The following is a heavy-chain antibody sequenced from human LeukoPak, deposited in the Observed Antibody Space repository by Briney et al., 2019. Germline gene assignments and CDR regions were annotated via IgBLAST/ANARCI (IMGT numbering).Heavy chain of an antibody. V-gene: IGHV4-4*07. Sequence: SETLSLTCSVSADSITRYYLSWIRQPAGKGLEWIGRIYTSGSTNYNPSLKSRVTISVDTSKDQFSLKLSSVTAADTAVYYCARGSRCGGDCLVDYWGQGTLVTVSS. CDR2: IYTSGST. J-gene: IGHJ4*02. D-gene: IGHD2-21*01. CDR1: ADSITRYY. CDR3: ARGSRCGGDCLVDY.